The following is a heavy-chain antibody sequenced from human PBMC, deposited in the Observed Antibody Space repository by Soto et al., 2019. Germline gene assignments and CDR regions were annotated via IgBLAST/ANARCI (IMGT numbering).Heavy chain of an antibody. CDR1: GDSISSPNW. CDR2: MFASGVS. J-gene: IGHJ4*02. V-gene: IGHV4-4*02. Sequence: QVQLQESGPGLVKPSETLSLTCAVSGDSISSPNWWRWYRQSPGKGLELIGEMFASGVSNYNPSLDGRVTISLDTSKNHFSLTLPSLTAADTAIYYCAREGFDHRPDYWGQGIPVSVSS. CDR3: AREGFDHRPDY.